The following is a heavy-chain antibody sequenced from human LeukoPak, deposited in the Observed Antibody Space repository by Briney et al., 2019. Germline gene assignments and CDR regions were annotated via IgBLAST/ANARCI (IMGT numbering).Heavy chain of an antibody. V-gene: IGHV4-31*03. D-gene: IGHD3-22*01. CDR3: TRERDYYDNSGYYYSYFDS. Sequence: SETLSLTCTVSGGSISSGSYYWTWIRQDPGKGLEWIGYISKTGKTFSNLSLKSRVTISVDTSKNQFSLKLTSVTAADTAVYFCTRERDYYDNSGYYYSYFDSWGQGTLVTVPS. CDR1: GGSISSGSYY. CDR2: ISKTGKT. J-gene: IGHJ4*02.